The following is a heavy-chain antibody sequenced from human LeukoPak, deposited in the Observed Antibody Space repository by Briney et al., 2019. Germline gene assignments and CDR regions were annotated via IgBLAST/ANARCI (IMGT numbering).Heavy chain of an antibody. CDR2: ISSSGSTI. Sequence: PGGSLRLSCAASGFTFSDYYMSWIRQAPGKGLEWVSYISSSGSTIYYADSVKGRFTISRHNAKNTLYLQMNSLRAEDTAVYYCATLDDYFVRMGGNWGQGTLVTVSS. J-gene: IGHJ4*02. D-gene: IGHD3-16*01. CDR3: ATLDDYFVRMGGN. V-gene: IGHV3-11*04. CDR1: GFTFSDYY.